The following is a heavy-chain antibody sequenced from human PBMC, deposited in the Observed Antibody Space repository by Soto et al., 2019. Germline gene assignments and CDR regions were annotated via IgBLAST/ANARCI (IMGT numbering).Heavy chain of an antibody. CDR1: GGSVSSFH. CDR3: ARSYSGTFYGYDI. V-gene: IGHV4-59*02. J-gene: IGHJ4*02. D-gene: IGHD1-26*01. Sequence: SETLSLTCTVSGGSVSSFHWSWIRQSPGKGLEWIGYVFYTGNTKYNPALKRRVTISVDTSKKQFSLKLSSVSAADTGLYYCARSYSGTFYGYDIWGQGILVTVPQ. CDR2: VFYTGNT.